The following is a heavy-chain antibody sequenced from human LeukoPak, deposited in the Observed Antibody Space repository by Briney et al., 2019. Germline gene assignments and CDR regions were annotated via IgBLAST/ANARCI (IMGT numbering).Heavy chain of an antibody. J-gene: IGHJ4*02. V-gene: IGHV3-20*04. D-gene: IGHD6-13*01. CDR2: INWNGGST. Sequence: PGGSLRLSCAASGFTFSSYGMSWVRQAPGKGLEWVSGINWNGGSTGYADSVKGRFTISRDNAKNSLYLQMNSLRAEDTALYYCAKERDSSWYSSFDYWGQGTLVTVSS. CDR3: AKERDSSWYSSFDY. CDR1: GFTFSSYG.